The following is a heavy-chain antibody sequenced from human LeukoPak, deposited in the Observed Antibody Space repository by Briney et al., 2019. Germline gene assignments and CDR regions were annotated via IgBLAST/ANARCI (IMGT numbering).Heavy chain of an antibody. V-gene: IGHV6-1*01. CDR2: TYYRSKWYN. CDR3: AWRVQGVVRY. CDR1: GDRVSSNSAA. J-gene: IGHJ4*02. D-gene: IGHD3-10*01. Sequence: SQALSLTCAISGDRVSSNSAAWNWIRQSPSRGLEWLGRTYYRSKWYNDYPVSVKSRITINPDTSKNQFSLRLNSVTPEDSAVYYRAWRVQGVVRYWGQGTLVTVSS.